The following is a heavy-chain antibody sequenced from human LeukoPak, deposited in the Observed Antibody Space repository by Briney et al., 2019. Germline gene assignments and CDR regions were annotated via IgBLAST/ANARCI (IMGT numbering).Heavy chain of an antibody. V-gene: IGHV4-31*03. CDR3: ARKVVPAFDP. J-gene: IGHJ5*02. D-gene: IGHD2-2*01. Sequence: SQTLSLTCTVSGGSISSGGDYWSWIRQHPGKGLEWIGYIYYSGSTYYNPSLKSRVTISVDTSKNQFSLKLSSVTAADTAVYYCARKVVPAFDPWGQGTLVTVSS. CDR1: GGSISSGGDY. CDR2: IYYSGST.